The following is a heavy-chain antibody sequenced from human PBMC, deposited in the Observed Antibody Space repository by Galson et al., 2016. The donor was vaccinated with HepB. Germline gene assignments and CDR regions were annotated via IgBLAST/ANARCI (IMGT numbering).Heavy chain of an antibody. V-gene: IGHV3-23*01. CDR2: ISGIGGST. CDR3: GKEGAYSGGYFSHWYFDL. Sequence: SLRLSCAASGFTFSSYAMIWARQAPGKGPEWVSTISGIGGSTSDADSVPGPFTISRDNSRNTLYLKRNHRRAEDPAVYYCGKEGAYSGGYFSHWYFDLWGRGTVVTVAT. CDR1: GFTFSSYA. D-gene: IGHD1-26*01. J-gene: IGHJ2*01.